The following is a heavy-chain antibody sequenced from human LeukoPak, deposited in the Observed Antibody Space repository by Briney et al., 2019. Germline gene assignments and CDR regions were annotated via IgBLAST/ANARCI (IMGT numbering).Heavy chain of an antibody. V-gene: IGHV3-30*02. D-gene: IGHD2-21*02. J-gene: IGHJ1*01. CDR1: GFTFSSYG. Sequence: GGSLRLSCAASGFTFSSYGMHWVRQAPGKGLEWVAFIRYDGSNKYYADSVKGRFTISRDNSKNTVYLQMNSLRVEDTAVYYCAITVDCRATTDCYSYFHHWGQGTLVTVSS. CDR3: AITVDCRATTDCYSYFHH. CDR2: IRYDGSNK.